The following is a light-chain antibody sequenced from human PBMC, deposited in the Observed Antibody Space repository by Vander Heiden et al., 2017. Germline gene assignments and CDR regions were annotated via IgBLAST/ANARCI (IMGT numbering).Light chain of an antibody. V-gene: IGKV1-39*01. CDR3: QQCYSTPQT. J-gene: IGKJ1*01. Sequence: DTEKTQSPTSLSASIRERFTNISRASRHIRTYLNWYQQKPGKAPNLLIYAASNLESGVPSRFSVSGSGTDFTLTISSLQPEDFATYYCQQCYSTPQTFGQGTQVEIK. CDR2: AAS. CDR1: RHIRTY.